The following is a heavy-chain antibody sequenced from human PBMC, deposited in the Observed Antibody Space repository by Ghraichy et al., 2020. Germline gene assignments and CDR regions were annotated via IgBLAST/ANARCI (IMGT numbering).Heavy chain of an antibody. V-gene: IGHV3-74*01. CDR1: GFTFSSYW. J-gene: IGHJ4*02. D-gene: IGHD6-19*01. CDR3: ARQPSSGWYLTDY. Sequence: GGSLRLSCAASGFTFSSYWMHWFRQAPGRGLVWVSRIISDGTNTRYADSVKGRFTISRDNTKNTLYLQMNSLRAEDTAVYYCARQPSSGWYLTDYWGQGTLVTVSS. CDR2: IISDGTNT.